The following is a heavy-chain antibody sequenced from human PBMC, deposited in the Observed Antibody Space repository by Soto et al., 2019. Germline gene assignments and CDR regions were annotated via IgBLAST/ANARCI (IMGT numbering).Heavy chain of an antibody. Sequence: ASVKVSCKASGYTFTGYYMQWVRQAPGQGLEWMGWINPNSGGTNYAQKFQGWVTMTRDTSISTAYMELSRLRSDDTAVYYCARGRRFLEWLLSSRYGMDVWGQGTTVTVSS. CDR2: INPNSGGT. J-gene: IGHJ6*02. D-gene: IGHD3-3*01. CDR3: ARGRRFLEWLLSSRYGMDV. V-gene: IGHV1-2*04. CDR1: GYTFTGYY.